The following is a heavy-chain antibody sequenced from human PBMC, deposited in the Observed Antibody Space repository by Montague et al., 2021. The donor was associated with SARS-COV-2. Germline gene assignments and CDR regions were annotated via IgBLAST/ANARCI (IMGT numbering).Heavy chain of an antibody. V-gene: IGHV3-30*18. Sequence: SLRLSCAASGFTFSSYDMHWVRQAPGKGLEWVAVISYDGRNKYYADSVKGRFTISRDNSKNTLYLQMNSLRAEDTAVYYCAKDVGLRNFFDYWGQGTLVTVSS. CDR2: ISYDGRNK. CDR1: GFTFSSYD. D-gene: IGHD1-26*01. J-gene: IGHJ4*02. CDR3: AKDVGLRNFFDY.